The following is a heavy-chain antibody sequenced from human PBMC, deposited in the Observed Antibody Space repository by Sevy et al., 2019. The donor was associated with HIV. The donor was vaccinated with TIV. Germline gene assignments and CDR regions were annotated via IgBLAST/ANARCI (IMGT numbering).Heavy chain of an antibody. CDR1: GFTFSSRW. V-gene: IGHV3-7*01. Sequence: GGSLRLSCAASGFTFSSRWMSWVRQAPGKGLEWVANIKQDGSDKYYVDSVKGRFTISRDNAKNSLSLQMNSLRAEDTAVYYCARDTGGIGMDVWGQGTTVTVSS. D-gene: IGHD6-13*01. J-gene: IGHJ6*02. CDR2: IKQDGSDK. CDR3: ARDTGGIGMDV.